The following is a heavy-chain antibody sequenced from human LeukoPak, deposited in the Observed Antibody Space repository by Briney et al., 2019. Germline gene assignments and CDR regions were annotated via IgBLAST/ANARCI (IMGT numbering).Heavy chain of an antibody. J-gene: IGHJ4*02. Sequence: SETLSLTCTVSGGSIITYYWNWIRQPAGKGLEWIGRIHHSGSTNYNPSLNSRITMSVDTSMNQFFLKLSSVTAADTAVYYCTRDMRVERLAGVYFDYWGQGTLVTVSS. V-gene: IGHV4-4*07. CDR1: GGSIITYY. CDR2: IHHSGST. CDR3: TRDMRVERLAGVYFDY. D-gene: IGHD1-26*01.